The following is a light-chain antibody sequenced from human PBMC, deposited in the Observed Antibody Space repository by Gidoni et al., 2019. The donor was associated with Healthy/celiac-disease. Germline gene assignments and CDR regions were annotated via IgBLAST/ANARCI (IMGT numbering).Light chain of an antibody. J-gene: IGLJ3*02. Sequence: QSVLTQSSSASASLGSSVKLTCTLSSGHSSYITAWHQQQPGKAPRYLMKLEGSGSYNKGSGVPDRFSGSSSGADRYLTISNLQSEDEADYYCETWDNNTRVFGGGTKLTVL. CDR1: SGHSSYI. CDR2: LEGSGSY. CDR3: ETWDNNTRV. V-gene: IGLV4-60*03.